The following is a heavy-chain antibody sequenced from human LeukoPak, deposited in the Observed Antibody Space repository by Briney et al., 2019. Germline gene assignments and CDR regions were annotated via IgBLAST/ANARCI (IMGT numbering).Heavy chain of an antibody. CDR1: GFTFSSYS. CDR2: ISSSSSTI. V-gene: IGHV3-48*01. D-gene: IGHD3-10*01. CDR3: AREFVGYYYGSGSYDLDY. J-gene: IGHJ4*02. Sequence: TGGSLRLSCAASGFTFSSYSMNWVRQAPGKGLEWVSYISSSSSTIYYADSVKGRFTISRDNAKNSLYLQMNGLRAEDTAVYYCAREFVGYYYGSGSYDLDYWGQGTLVTVSS.